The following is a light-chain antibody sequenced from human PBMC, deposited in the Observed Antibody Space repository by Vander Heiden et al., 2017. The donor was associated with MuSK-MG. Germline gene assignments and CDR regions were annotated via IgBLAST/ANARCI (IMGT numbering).Light chain of an antibody. V-gene: IGLV2-14*03. Sequence: QSALTQPASVSGSPGQSIPLPCTVTSSDVGGYNYVSWYQHHPGKAPKLMIYDVSNRPSGVSNRFSGSKSGNTASLTISGLQAEDEADYYCSSYTSSSTVVFGGGTKLTVL. CDR3: SSYTSSSTVV. CDR2: DVS. J-gene: IGLJ2*01. CDR1: SSDVGGYNY.